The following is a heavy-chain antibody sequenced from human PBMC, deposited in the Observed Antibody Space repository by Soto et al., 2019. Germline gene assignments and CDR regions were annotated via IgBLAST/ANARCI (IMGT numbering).Heavy chain of an antibody. Sequence: QVTVKESGPVLVKPTETLTLTCTASGFSLSNAGLGVSWVRQPPGKALEWLAHIFSNDEKSYSTSLKSRLTISKDTTKSQVGLTMTNMDPVDTATYYWASTYSTSWYWFDPWGQGTLVTVSS. CDR3: ASTYSTSWYWFDP. D-gene: IGHD6-13*01. CDR1: GFSLSNAGLG. CDR2: IFSNDEK. J-gene: IGHJ5*02. V-gene: IGHV2-26*04.